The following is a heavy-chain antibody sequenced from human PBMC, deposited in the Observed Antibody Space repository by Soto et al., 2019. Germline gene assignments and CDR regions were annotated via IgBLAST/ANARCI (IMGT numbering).Heavy chain of an antibody. J-gene: IGHJ6*04. CDR3: AREGVAPYYYYGMDV. CDR1: GYTFTRSG. D-gene: IGHD5-12*01. CDR2: ISTYNGDT. V-gene: IGHV1-18*01. Sequence: ASVKVSCKASGYTFTRSGISWVRQAPGQGLEWMGWISTYNGDTNYAQTFQGRVTMTTDTSTSIVYMELRSLRSDDTAVYYCAREGVAPYYYYGMDVWGKGTTVTVSS.